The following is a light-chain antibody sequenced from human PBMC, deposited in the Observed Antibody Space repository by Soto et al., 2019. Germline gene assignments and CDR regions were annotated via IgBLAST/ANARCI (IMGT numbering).Light chain of an antibody. CDR3: SSFTSSMTNV. J-gene: IGLJ1*01. V-gene: IGLV2-14*03. Sequence: QSVLTQPASVSGSPGQSITISCTGTRSDVGGYDYVSWYQQYPGKAPKLVIYDVTNRPSGVSDRFSGFKSGNTASLTISGLQAADEADYFCSSFTSSMTNVFGSGTKVTVL. CDR1: RSDVGGYDY. CDR2: DVT.